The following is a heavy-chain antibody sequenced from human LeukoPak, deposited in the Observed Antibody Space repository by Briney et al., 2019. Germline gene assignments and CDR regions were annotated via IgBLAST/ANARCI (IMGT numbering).Heavy chain of an antibody. CDR1: GFTFSSSW. CDR2: INSGGSST. D-gene: IGHD3-22*01. Sequence: SGGSLRLSCAASGFTFSSSWMHWVRQAPEKGLVWVSRINSGGSSTSYADSVKGRFTISRDNAKNTLFLQMNSLRAEDTAVYYCARDRGWRTSGYYLYHFDYWGQGTLVTFAS. CDR3: ARDRGWRTSGYYLYHFDY. V-gene: IGHV3-74*01. J-gene: IGHJ4*02.